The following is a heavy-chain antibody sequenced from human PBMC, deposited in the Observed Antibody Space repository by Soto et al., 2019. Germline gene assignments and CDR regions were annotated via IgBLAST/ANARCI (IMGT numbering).Heavy chain of an antibody. J-gene: IGHJ4*02. CDR3: ARDGARIDSSGKFDY. V-gene: IGHV3-33*01. D-gene: IGHD3-22*01. CDR1: GFKFTDYG. Sequence: QVQLVESGGGVVQPGRSLRLSCVASGFKFTDYGLNWVRQTPGKGLEWVAISWFDGSIAYYAESVKRRFTISRDDSRNTVYLHMNSLRGEDTAMYYCARDGARIDSSGKFDYWGQGTQVTASS. CDR2: SWFDGSIA.